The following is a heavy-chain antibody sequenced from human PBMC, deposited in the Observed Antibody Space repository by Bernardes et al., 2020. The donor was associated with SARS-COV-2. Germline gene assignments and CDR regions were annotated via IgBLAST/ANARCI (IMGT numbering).Heavy chain of an antibody. V-gene: IGHV3-23*01. Sequence: GGSLRLSCAASGFTFNSYAMNWVRQAPGKGLEWVAVISGTGGSTYYGDFVKGRFTISRDNSKNTLYLQMYSLRVEDTAVYFCAKARASLYVWGRTFDSWGQGTVVSVSP. CDR2: ISGTGGST. CDR1: GFTFNSYA. D-gene: IGHD3-16*01. J-gene: IGHJ4*02. CDR3: AKARASLYVWGRTFDS.